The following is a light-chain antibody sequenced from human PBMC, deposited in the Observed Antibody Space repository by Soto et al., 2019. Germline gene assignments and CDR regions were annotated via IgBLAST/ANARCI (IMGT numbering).Light chain of an antibody. CDR1: QSVSSGY. CDR3: QQYGSSPWT. J-gene: IGKJ1*01. CDR2: GAS. Sequence: EIVLTQSPGTLSLSPGERATLSCRASQSVSSGYLAWYQQRPGQAPRLLIYGASSRATGIPDRFSGIGSGTDFTLIITRLEPEDFAVYYCQQYGSSPWTFGQGTKVEIK. V-gene: IGKV3-20*01.